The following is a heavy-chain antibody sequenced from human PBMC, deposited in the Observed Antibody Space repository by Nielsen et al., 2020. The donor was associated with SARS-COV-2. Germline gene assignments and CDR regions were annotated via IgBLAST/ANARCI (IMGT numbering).Heavy chain of an antibody. CDR2: ISGSGGST. J-gene: IGHJ3*02. CDR3: AKDLRRITMVRGVMPRSAFDI. Sequence: WIRQPPGKGLEWVSDISGSGGSTYYADSMKGRFTISRDNSKNTLYLQMNSLRAEDTAVYYCAKDLRRITMVRGVMPRSAFDIWGQGTMVTVSS. V-gene: IGHV3-23*01. D-gene: IGHD3-10*01.